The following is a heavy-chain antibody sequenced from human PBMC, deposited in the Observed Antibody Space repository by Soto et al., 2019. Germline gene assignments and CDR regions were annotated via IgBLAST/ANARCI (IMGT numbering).Heavy chain of an antibody. CDR3: ARPSGSHYYYYGMDV. Sequence: GESLKISCKGSGYSFTSYWIGWVRQMPGKGLEWMGIIYPGDSDTRYSPSFQGQVTISADKSIITAYLQWSSLKASDTAMYYCARPSGSHYYYYGMDVWGQGTTVTVSS. CDR2: IYPGDSDT. J-gene: IGHJ6*02. V-gene: IGHV5-51*01. CDR1: GYSFTSYW. D-gene: IGHD6-19*01.